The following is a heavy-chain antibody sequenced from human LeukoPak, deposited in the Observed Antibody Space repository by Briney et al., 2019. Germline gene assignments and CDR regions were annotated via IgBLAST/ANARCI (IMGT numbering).Heavy chain of an antibody. CDR2: INPSGGST. J-gene: IGHJ4*02. V-gene: IGHV1-46*01. Sequence: ASVKVSCKASGYTFTSYYMHWVRQAPGQGLEWMGIINPSGGSTSYAQKFQGRVAMTRDTSTSTAYMELSSLRSEDTAVYYCARDGPVDFDYWGQGTLVTVFS. CDR3: ARDGPVDFDY. CDR1: GYTFTSYY.